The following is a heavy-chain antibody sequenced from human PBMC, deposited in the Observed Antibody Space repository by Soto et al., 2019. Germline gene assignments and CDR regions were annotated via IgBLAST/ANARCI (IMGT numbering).Heavy chain of an antibody. CDR3: AKGSWVHHGSEGGNWLDP. CDR2: ISHSGSST. J-gene: IGHJ5*02. Sequence: EVQLLESGGGLVQPGGSLRLSCAASGVSFSNYAMNWVRHAPGKGLEWVSGISHSGSSTYYADSVKGRFTISRDNSKNTLYLQMNSLRAEDTAVYYCAKGSWVHHGSEGGNWLDPWGQGTLVTVSS. V-gene: IGHV3-23*01. D-gene: IGHD3-10*01. CDR1: GVSFSNYA.